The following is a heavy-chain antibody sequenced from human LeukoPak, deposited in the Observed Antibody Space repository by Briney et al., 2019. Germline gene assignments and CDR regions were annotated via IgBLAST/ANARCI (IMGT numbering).Heavy chain of an antibody. CDR3: ARDGGYLDAFDI. V-gene: IGHV3-23*01. D-gene: IGHD5-12*01. Sequence: GGSLRLSCAASGFTFSSYAMSWVRQAPGKGLEGVSAISGSGDSTYYADSVKGGFTISRDNSKTTLYLQMNSLRAEDTAVYYCARDGGYLDAFDIWGQGTMVTAPS. J-gene: IGHJ3*02. CDR2: ISGSGDST. CDR1: GFTFSSYA.